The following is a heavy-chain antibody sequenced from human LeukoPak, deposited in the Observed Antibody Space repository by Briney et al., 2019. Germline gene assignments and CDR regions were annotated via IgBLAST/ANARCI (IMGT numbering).Heavy chain of an antibody. Sequence: PGGSLRLSCAASGFTFSSYSMNWVRQAPGKGLEWVSSISSSSSYIYYADSVKGRFTISRDNAKNSLYLQMNSLRAEDTAVYYCATVPLYYDFWSGYYYMGEGPHYYYMDVWGKGTTVTVSS. J-gene: IGHJ6*03. D-gene: IGHD3-3*01. CDR2: ISSSSSYI. CDR1: GFTFSSYS. V-gene: IGHV3-21*01. CDR3: ATVPLYYDFWSGYYYMGEGPHYYYMDV.